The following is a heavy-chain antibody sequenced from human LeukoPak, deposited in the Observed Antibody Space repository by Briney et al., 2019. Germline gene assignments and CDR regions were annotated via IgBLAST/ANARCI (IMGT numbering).Heavy chain of an antibody. CDR2: FDPEDGET. CDR3: ARGSRYHDWLSPLDS. J-gene: IGHJ4*02. CDR1: GYTLTELC. D-gene: IGHD3-9*01. Sequence: ASVKVSCKVSGYTLTELCMHWVRQAPGKGLEWMGGFDPEDGETIYAQKFQGRVTMTEDTSTDTAYMELSRLRSDDTAVYYCARGSRYHDWLSPLDSWGQGTLVTVSS. V-gene: IGHV1-24*01.